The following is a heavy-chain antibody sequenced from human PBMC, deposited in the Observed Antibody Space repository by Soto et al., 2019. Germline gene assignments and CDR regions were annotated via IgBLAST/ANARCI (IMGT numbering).Heavy chain of an antibody. J-gene: IGHJ5*02. D-gene: IGHD3-22*01. Sequence: ASVEVSCKASGYTFTIYGISWVRQAPGQGLEWMGWINAGNGNTKYSQKFQGRVTITRDESTSTAYMELSSLRSEDTAVYYCAREVEPPPDYDSSGYFRDPWGQGTLVTVSS. CDR2: INAGNGNT. V-gene: IGHV1-18*01. CDR3: AREVEPPPDYDSSGYFRDP. CDR1: GYTFTIYG.